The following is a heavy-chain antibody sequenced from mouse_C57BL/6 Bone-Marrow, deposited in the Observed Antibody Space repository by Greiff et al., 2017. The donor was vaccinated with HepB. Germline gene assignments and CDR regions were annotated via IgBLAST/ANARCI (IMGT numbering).Heavy chain of an antibody. J-gene: IGHJ2*01. V-gene: IGHV3-6*01. Sequence: EVQLKESGPGLVKPSQSLSLTCSVTGYSITSGYYWNWIRQFPGNKLEWMGYISYDGSNNYNPSLKNRISITRDTSKNQFFLKLNSVTTEDTATYYCARGRGLYYFDYWGQGTTLTVSS. CDR3: ARGRGLYYFDY. CDR2: ISYDGSN. CDR1: GYSITSGYY. D-gene: IGHD3-3*01.